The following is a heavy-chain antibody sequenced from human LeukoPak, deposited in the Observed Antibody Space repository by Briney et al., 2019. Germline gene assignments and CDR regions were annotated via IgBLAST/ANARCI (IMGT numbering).Heavy chain of an antibody. Sequence: ASVKVSCKASGYTFTSYYMHWVRQAPGQGLEWMGIINPSGGSTSYALKFQGRVTMTRDTSTSTAYMELRRLRYDDTAVYYCARIYSSGWYGDWSQGTLVTVSS. CDR1: GYTFTSYY. V-gene: IGHV1-46*01. CDR3: ARIYSSGWYGD. CDR2: INPSGGST. D-gene: IGHD6-19*01. J-gene: IGHJ4*02.